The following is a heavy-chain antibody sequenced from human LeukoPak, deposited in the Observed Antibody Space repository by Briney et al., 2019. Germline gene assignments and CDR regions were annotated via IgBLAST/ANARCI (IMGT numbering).Heavy chain of an antibody. CDR1: GYSFTSYW. CDR3: ARQGGAAGGSGSYYKDYYYYYGMDV. Sequence: GESLKISCKGSGYSFTSYWIGWVRQMPGKGLEWMGIIYPGDSDTRYSPPFQGQVTISADKSISTAYLQWSSLKASDTAMYYCARQGGAAGGSGSYYKDYYYYYGMDVWGKGTTVTVSS. J-gene: IGHJ6*04. V-gene: IGHV5-51*01. D-gene: IGHD3-10*01. CDR2: IYPGDSDT.